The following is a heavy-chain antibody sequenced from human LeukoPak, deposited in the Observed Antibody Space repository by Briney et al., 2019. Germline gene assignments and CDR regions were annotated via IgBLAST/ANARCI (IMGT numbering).Heavy chain of an antibody. Sequence: ASVKVSCKASGYTFTGYYMHWVRQAPGQGLEWMGWINPNSGGTNYAQKFQGRVTMTRDTSISTAYMELSRLRSDDTAVYYCARAGYYYDSSGTAYYFDYWGQGTLVTVSS. J-gene: IGHJ4*02. CDR1: GYTFTGYY. D-gene: IGHD3-22*01. V-gene: IGHV1-2*02. CDR3: ARAGYYYDSSGTAYYFDY. CDR2: INPNSGGT.